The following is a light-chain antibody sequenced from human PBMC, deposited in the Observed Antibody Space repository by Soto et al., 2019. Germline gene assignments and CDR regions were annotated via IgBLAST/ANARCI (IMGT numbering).Light chain of an antibody. V-gene: IGKV3-11*01. CDR2: DAS. J-gene: IGKJ4*01. CDR1: QSVGTY. Sequence: EIVLTQSPVTLSLSPGERATLSCRASQSVGTYLAWYQQKPGQAPRLLIYDASNRATGIPARFSGSGSGTDFTLTISSLEPEDFAVYYCQQRSNWPPALTFGGGTKVDIK. CDR3: QQRSNWPPALT.